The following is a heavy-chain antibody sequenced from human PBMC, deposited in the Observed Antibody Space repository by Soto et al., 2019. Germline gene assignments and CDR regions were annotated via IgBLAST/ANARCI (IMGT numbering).Heavy chain of an antibody. V-gene: IGHV4-31*03. CDR3: AKMERTQLWLLVQN. Sequence: SETLSLTCTVSGASITNDDFFWRWVRQHPDKGLEWLAYITYGGSIYYNPSLRSRLSVSIDKSKSQFSLNVRSVTAADTAVYFCAKMERTQLWLLVQNWGQGLPVTVS. CDR2: ITYGGSI. J-gene: IGHJ4*02. D-gene: IGHD5-18*01. CDR1: GASITNDDFF.